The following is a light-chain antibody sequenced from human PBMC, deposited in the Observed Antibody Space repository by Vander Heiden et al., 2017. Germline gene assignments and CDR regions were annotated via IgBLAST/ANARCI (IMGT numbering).Light chain of an antibody. J-gene: IGLJ2*01. CDR3: QSYDSSLSGVL. CDR1: GSNFGAGYD. V-gene: IGLV1-40*01. Sequence: QSVLTQPPSLSAAPGQRVTIPCTGSGSNFGAGYDVHWYQHLPGTAPKLLIYVNNNRPSGVPDRFSGSKSGTSASLAITGLQAEDEADYYCQSYDSSLSGVLFGGGTKLTVL. CDR2: VNN.